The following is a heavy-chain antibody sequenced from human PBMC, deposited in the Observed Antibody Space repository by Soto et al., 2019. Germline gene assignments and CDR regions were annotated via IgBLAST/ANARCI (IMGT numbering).Heavy chain of an antibody. D-gene: IGHD6-25*01. J-gene: IGHJ4*02. V-gene: IGHV4-59*01. CDR1: VGSISNYY. Sequence: PSETLSLTCTFSVGSISNYYWNWIRQPPGKGLEWIGYIFSDRTTNYNPSLESRLTISLDTSKTQVSLKLTSVTAADTAVYYCARVSGYYVSKGLVPDFWGQGTLVTVSS. CDR3: ARVSGYYVSKGLVPDF. CDR2: IFSDRTT.